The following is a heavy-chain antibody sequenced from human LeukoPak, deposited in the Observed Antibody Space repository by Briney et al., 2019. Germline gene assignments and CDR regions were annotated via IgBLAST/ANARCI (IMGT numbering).Heavy chain of an antibody. J-gene: IGHJ4*02. D-gene: IGHD3-10*01. CDR1: GGSITTYY. CDR2: IYTSGTT. V-gene: IGHV4-4*07. Sequence: SETLSLTCTVSGGSITTYYWSWLRQPAGKGLEWIGRIYTSGTTNYNPSLKSRVTISVGTSKSQFSLKLSSVTAADTAVYYCARPYGSGNWGQGTLVTVSS. CDR3: ARPYGSGN.